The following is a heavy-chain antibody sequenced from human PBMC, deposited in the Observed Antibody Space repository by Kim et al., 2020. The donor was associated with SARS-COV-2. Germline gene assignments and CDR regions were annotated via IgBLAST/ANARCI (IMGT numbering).Heavy chain of an antibody. CDR1: GFTFSNAW. D-gene: IGHD3-10*01. CDR3: TTGQLLWFGDLDYGMDV. J-gene: IGHJ6*02. Sequence: GGSLRLSCAASGFTFSNAWMSWVRQAPGKGLEWVGRIKSKTDGGTTDYAAPVKGRFTISRDDSKNTLYLQMNSLKTEDTAVYYCTTGQLLWFGDLDYGMDVWGQGTTVTVSS. CDR2: IKSKTDGGTT. V-gene: IGHV3-15*01.